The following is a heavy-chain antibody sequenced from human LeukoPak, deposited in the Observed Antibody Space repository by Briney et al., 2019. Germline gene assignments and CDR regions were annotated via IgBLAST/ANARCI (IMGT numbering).Heavy chain of an antibody. J-gene: IGHJ4*02. CDR3: ARDYGSGSYYGPIDY. CDR1: GFTFSSYS. CDR2: ISSSSSYI. D-gene: IGHD3-10*01. Sequence: GGSLRLSCAASGFTFSSYSMNWVRQAPGKGLEWVSSISSSSSYIYYADSVKGRSTISRDNAKNSLYLQMNSLRAEDTAVYYCARDYGSGSYYGPIDYWGQGTLVTVSS. V-gene: IGHV3-21*01.